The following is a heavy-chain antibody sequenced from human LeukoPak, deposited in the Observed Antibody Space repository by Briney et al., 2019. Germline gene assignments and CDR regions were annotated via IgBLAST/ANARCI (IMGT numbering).Heavy chain of an antibody. V-gene: IGHV3-23*01. CDR2: ISGSGGST. J-gene: IGHJ4*02. CDR1: GFTFSSYA. D-gene: IGHD3-22*01. Sequence: GGSLRLSCAPSGFTFSSYAMSWVRQAPGKGLEWVSAISGSGGSTYYADSVKGRFTISRDNSKNTLYLQMNSLRAEDTAVYYCAKGIYYDSSGYYPESYLDYWGQGTLVTVSS. CDR3: AKGIYYDSSGYYPESYLDY.